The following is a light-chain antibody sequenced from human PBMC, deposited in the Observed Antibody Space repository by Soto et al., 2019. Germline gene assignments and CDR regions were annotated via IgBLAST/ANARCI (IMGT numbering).Light chain of an antibody. V-gene: IGKV1-5*01. Sequence: DIQMTQSPSTLSASVGDRVTITCRASQNINRRLAWYQQKPGKAPNLLIYDASSLESGVPARFSGGGSGTEFTLTISSLQPEDFATCYCQQANSFPWTFGQGTKVEIK. CDR3: QQANSFPWT. CDR1: QNINRR. CDR2: DAS. J-gene: IGKJ1*01.